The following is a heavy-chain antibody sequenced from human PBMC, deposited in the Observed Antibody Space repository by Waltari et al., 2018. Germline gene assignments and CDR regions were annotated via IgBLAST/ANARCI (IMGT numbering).Heavy chain of an antibody. Sequence: HLHESGPGLVTPSETLSLTCIVPGFSISSRYYWGWVRQPPGKGLGWIGSIYHSGNAYYNPSLESRVTISVDPSSNQFSLKVRSVTAADTAVYYCARLDYGDNEPLDYWGQGTLVTVSS. CDR2: IYHSGNA. J-gene: IGHJ4*02. V-gene: IGHV4-38-2*02. D-gene: IGHD4-17*01. CDR1: GFSISSRYY. CDR3: ARLDYGDNEPLDY.